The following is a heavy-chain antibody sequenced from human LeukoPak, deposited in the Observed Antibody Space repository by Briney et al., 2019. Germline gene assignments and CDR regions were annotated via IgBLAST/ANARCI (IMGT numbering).Heavy chain of an antibody. J-gene: IGHJ4*02. CDR3: VSFYETY. CDR1: GNYW. D-gene: IGHD2-2*01. V-gene: IGHV3-74*01. Sequence: GGSLRLSCAASGNYWMHWVRQAPGKGLVWVSHINSDGSWTGYADSVKGRLTISKDNAKNTVYLQMNNLRAEDTAVYYCVSFYETYWGRGTLVTVSS. CDR2: INSDGSWT.